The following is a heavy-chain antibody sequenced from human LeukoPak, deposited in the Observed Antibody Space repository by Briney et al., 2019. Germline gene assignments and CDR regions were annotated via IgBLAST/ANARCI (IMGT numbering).Heavy chain of an antibody. D-gene: IGHD1-26*01. CDR1: GFTFSSYG. J-gene: IGHJ4*02. CDR2: ISYDGSNK. CDR3: AKDSGSYPDLDY. V-gene: IGHV3-30*18. Sequence: PGRSLRLSCAASGFTFSSYGMHWVREAPGKGGGWVAVISYDGSNKYYADSVKGRFTISRDNSKNTLYLQMNSLRAEDTAVYYCAKDSGSYPDLDYWGQGTLVTVSS.